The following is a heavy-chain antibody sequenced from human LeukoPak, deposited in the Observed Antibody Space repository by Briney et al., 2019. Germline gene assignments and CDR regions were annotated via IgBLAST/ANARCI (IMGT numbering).Heavy chain of an antibody. J-gene: IGHJ1*01. V-gene: IGHV3-48*02. CDR2: ISGSSSTI. D-gene: IGHD3-22*01. CDR3: ARAYYYDSSGYYYAEYFQH. CDR1: GFTFSSYS. Sequence: GGSLRLSCAASGFTFSSYSMNWVRQAPGKGLEWVSYISGSSSTIYYADSVKGRFTISRDNAKNSLYLQMNSLRDEDTAVYYCARAYYYDSSGYYYAEYFQHWGQGTLVTVSS.